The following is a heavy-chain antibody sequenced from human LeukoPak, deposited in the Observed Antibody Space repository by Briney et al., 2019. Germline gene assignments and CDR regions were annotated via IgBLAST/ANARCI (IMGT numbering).Heavy chain of an antibody. CDR3: AKDFGRVRGTPDS. J-gene: IGHJ4*02. Sequence: GGSLRLSCSASGFVFSTYTMYWVRQAPGKGPEYVSTISGSGNGGSIYYADSVKGRFTISRDDSKSIVYLQMNGLRSEDTAVYYCAKDFGRVRGTPDSWGQGTLVTVSS. D-gene: IGHD2/OR15-2a*01. CDR2: ISGSGNGGSI. CDR1: GFVFSTYT. V-gene: IGHV3-64D*06.